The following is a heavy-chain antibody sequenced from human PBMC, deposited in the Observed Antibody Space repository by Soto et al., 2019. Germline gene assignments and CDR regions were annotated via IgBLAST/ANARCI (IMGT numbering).Heavy chain of an antibody. CDR1: GFTFSSYS. CDR3: ARLGWGWYYYYGMEV. Sequence: GWSLRLSCAASGFTFSSYSMNLVRQAPGKGLEWVSSISSSSSYIYYADSVKGRFTISRDNAKNSLYLQMNSLRAEDTAVYYCARLGWGWYYYYGMEVWGEGTTVTVSS. D-gene: IGHD6-19*01. CDR2: ISSSSSYI. V-gene: IGHV3-21*01. J-gene: IGHJ6*04.